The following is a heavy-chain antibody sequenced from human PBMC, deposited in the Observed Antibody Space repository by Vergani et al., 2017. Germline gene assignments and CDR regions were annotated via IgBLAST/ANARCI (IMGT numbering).Heavy chain of an antibody. CDR1: GYTFTSYG. CDR2: ISAYNGDT. CDR3: ATASGYSYGKYYFDY. D-gene: IGHD5-18*01. J-gene: IGHJ4*02. Sequence: QVQLVQSGAEVKKPGASVKVSCQASGYTFTSYGISWVRQAPGQGLEWMGWISAYNGDTNYAQRLQGRVTMTTDTSTSTAYMELRSLRSDDTAVYYCATASGYSYGKYYFDYWGQGTLVTVSS. V-gene: IGHV1-18*01.